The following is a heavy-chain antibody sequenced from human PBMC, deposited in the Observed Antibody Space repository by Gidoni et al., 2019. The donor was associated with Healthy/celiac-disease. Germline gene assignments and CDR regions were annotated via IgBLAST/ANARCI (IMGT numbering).Heavy chain of an antibody. CDR1: GGSISSYY. CDR2: IYYSGST. V-gene: IGHV4-59*01. Sequence: QVQLQESGPGLVKPLETPVLICTVPGGSISSYYWSWTRQPPGKGLEWIGYIYYSGSTNYNPSLKSRVTISVDTSKNQFSLKLSSVTAADTAVYYCARAGDSSSWYYYYMDVWGKGTTVTVSS. J-gene: IGHJ6*03. D-gene: IGHD6-13*01. CDR3: ARAGDSSSWYYYYMDV.